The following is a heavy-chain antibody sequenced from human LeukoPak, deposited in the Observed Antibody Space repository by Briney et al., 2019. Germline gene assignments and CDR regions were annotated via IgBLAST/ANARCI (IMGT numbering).Heavy chain of an antibody. CDR2: ISGSGGST. V-gene: IGHV3-23*01. CDR1: GFTFSSYA. D-gene: IGHD6-13*01. CDR3: AKDTGFTRPTSYSSSSYFDY. Sequence: PGGSLRLSCAASGFTFSSYAMSWVRQAPGKGIELVSAISGSGGSTYYADSVKGRFTISRDNSKNTLYLQMNSLRAEDTAVYYCAKDTGFTRPTSYSSSSYFDYWGQGTLVTVSS. J-gene: IGHJ4*02.